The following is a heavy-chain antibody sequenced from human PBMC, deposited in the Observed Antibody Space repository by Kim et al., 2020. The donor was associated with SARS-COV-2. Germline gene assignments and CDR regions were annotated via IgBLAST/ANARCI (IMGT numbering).Heavy chain of an antibody. CDR2: SSYT. V-gene: IGHV3-11*06. J-gene: IGHJ4*02. CDR3: ARGSGYYY. D-gene: IGHD3-22*01. Sequence: SSYTNYADSVKGRLTISRDNAKNSLYLQMNSLRAEDTAVYYCARGSGYYYWGQGTLVTVSS.